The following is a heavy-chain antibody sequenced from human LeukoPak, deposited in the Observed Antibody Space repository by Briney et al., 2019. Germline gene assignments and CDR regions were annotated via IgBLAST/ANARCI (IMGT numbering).Heavy chain of an antibody. CDR1: GGSISSGGYS. CDR2: IYHSGST. V-gene: IGHV4-30-2*01. Sequence: SETLSLTCAVSGGSISSGGYSWSWIRQPPGKGLEWIGYIYHSGSTYYNPSLKSRVTISVDRSKNQFSLKLSSVTAADTAVYYCARAYGSSGYYYFQHWGQGTLVTVSS. CDR3: ARAYGSSGYYYFQH. D-gene: IGHD3-22*01. J-gene: IGHJ1*01.